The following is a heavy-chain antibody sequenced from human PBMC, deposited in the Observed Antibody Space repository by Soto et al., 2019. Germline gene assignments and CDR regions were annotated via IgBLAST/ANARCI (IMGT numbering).Heavy chain of an antibody. J-gene: IGHJ5*02. CDR3: TKGDSSGFVDPSTGYSTPDH. V-gene: IGHV3-23*01. CDR1: GFIFKDFA. D-gene: IGHD2-15*01. CDR2: ITTSGDIT. Sequence: DVQLFESGGGLVEPGESLRLSCAASGFIFKDFAMSWVRQAPGRGLEWVSTITTSGDITYSADSVRGRFTISRDNSANTLFLQMSSLRGDDTATYYCTKGDSSGFVDPSTGYSTPDHWGQGTLVTVSS.